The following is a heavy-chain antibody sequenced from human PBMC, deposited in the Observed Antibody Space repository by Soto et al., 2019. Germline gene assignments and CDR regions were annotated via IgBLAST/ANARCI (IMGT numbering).Heavy chain of an antibody. Sequence: SETLSLTCADSGYSISSGYYWGWIRQPSGKGLEWIGSIYHSGSTYYNASLKSRVTISVDTSKNQFSLKLSSVTAADTAVYYCARTSYAWGSYRSFDCWGQGILVTVSS. CDR1: GYSISSGYY. CDR2: IYHSGST. V-gene: IGHV4-38-2*01. D-gene: IGHD3-16*02. J-gene: IGHJ4*02. CDR3: ARTSYAWGSYRSFDC.